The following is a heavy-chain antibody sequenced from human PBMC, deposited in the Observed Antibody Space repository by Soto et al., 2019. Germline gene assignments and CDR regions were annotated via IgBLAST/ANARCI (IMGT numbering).Heavy chain of an antibody. CDR3: ARIPRYSFPTSDDLDS. J-gene: IGHJ4*02. CDR2: ITPIYPTT. Sequence: QVQLVQSGAEVRKPGSSVQVSCKASGGTFYTYTFSWVRQAPGQGLEWMGSITPIYPTTNYAAKFQGRLTVTADGSTNTAYMELNSLTSEDTAVYYCARIPRYSFPTSDDLDSWGLGTLVTVSS. V-gene: IGHV1-69*15. CDR1: GGTFYTYT. D-gene: IGHD5-18*01.